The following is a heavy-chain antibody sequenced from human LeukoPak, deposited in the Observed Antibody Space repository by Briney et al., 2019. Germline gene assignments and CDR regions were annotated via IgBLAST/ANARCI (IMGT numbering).Heavy chain of an antibody. Sequence: SETLSLTCTVSGGSIGSYYWSWIRQPPGKGLEWIGYIYYSGSTNYNPSLKSRVTISVDTSKNQFSLKLSSVTAADTAVYYCARIGIDDAFDIWGQGTMVTVSS. J-gene: IGHJ3*02. CDR2: IYYSGST. D-gene: IGHD2-15*01. V-gene: IGHV4-59*01. CDR1: GGSIGSYY. CDR3: ARIGIDDAFDI.